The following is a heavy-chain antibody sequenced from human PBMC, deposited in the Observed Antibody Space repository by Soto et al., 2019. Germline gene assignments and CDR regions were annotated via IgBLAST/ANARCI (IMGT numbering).Heavy chain of an antibody. D-gene: IGHD6-13*01. J-gene: IGHJ1*01. CDR3: ASTSIAAAVEYFQH. V-gene: IGHV3-30*04. Sequence: GGSLRLSCAASGFTFSSYAMHWVRQAPGKGLEWVAVISYDGSNKYYADSVKGRFNISRDNSKNTLYLQMNSLRADDSAVYYCASTSIAAAVEYFQHWGQGTLVTVSS. CDR1: GFTFSSYA. CDR2: ISYDGSNK.